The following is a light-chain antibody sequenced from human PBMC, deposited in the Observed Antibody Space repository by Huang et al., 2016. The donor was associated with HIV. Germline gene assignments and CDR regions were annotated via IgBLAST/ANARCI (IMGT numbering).Light chain of an antibody. CDR2: WAS. V-gene: IGKV4-1*01. CDR1: QSVLYSSNNKNY. J-gene: IGKJ1*01. CDR3: QQYYTNPRT. Sequence: DIVMTQSPDSLAVSLGERATIHCKSSQSVLYSSNNKNYLAWYQQKPGQPPKLRIYWASTRESGVPDRLSGSGSGTDFTLTISSLQAEDVAVYYCQQYYTNPRTFGQGTKVEIK.